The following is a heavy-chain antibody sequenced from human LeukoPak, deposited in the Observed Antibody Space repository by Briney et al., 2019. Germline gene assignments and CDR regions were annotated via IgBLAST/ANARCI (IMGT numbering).Heavy chain of an antibody. CDR3: ARGLPLNWFDP. CDR1: GYTFTSYY. V-gene: IGHV1-46*01. CDR2: INPSGGST. J-gene: IGHJ5*02. Sequence: ASVKVSCKASGYTFTSYYTHWVRQAPGQGLEWMGIINPSGGSTSYEQKFQGRVTMTRDTSTSTVYMELSSLRSEDTAVYYCARGLPLNWFDPWGQGTLVTVSS.